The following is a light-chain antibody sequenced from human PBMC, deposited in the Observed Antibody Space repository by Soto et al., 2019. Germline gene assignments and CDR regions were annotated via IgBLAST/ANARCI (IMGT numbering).Light chain of an antibody. CDR2: GNS. CDR1: SSNIGAGYD. J-gene: IGLJ3*02. V-gene: IGLV1-40*01. Sequence: QAVVTQPPSVSGAPGQRVTISCTGSSSNIGAGYDVHWYQQLPGTAPKLLIYGNSNRPSGVPDRFSGSKSGTSASLAITGXXXXXXXXYXCQSYDSSLSGSVFGGGTKVTVL. CDR3: QSYDSSLSGSV.